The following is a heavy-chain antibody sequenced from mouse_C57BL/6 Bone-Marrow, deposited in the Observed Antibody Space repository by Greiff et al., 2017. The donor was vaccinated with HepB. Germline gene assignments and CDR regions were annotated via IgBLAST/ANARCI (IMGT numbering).Heavy chain of an antibody. D-gene: IGHD2-1*01. J-gene: IGHJ4*01. CDR2: INPNSGST. Sequence: VQLQQPGAELVKPGASVKLSCKASGYTFTSYWMHWVKQRPGQGLEWIGMINPNSGSTNYNEKFKSKATLTVDKSSSTAYMQLSSLTSEDSAVYYCARDYGNYFYAMDYWGQGTSVTVSS. V-gene: IGHV1-64*01. CDR3: ARDYGNYFYAMDY. CDR1: GYTFTSYW.